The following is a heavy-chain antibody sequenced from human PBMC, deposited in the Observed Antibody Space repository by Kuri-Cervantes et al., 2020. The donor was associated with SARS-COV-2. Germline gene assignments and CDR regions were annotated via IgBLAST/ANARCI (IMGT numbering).Heavy chain of an antibody. J-gene: IGHJ6*02. CDR2: ISYDGSNK. V-gene: IGHV3-30-3*01. CDR1: GFILGRYA. CDR3: ARGWGSGYSGGRGMDV. D-gene: IGHD3-3*01. Sequence: GGSLRLSCAASGFILGRYAMHWVRQAPGKGLEWVAVISYDGSNKYYADSVKGRFTISRDNSKNTLYLQMNSLRAEDTAVYYCARGWGSGYSGGRGMDVWGQGTTVTVSS.